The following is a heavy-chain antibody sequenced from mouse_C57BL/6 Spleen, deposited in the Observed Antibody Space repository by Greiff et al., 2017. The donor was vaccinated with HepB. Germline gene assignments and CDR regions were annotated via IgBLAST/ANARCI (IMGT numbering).Heavy chain of an antibody. Sequence: EVKLMESGGGLVKPGGSLKLSCAASGFTFSDYGMHWVRQAPEKGLEWVAYISSGSSTIYYADTVKGRFTISRDNDKNNLFLQMTSLRSADTAMYDCARAFITTGFAYWGQGTLVTVSA. D-gene: IGHD1-1*01. J-gene: IGHJ3*01. CDR2: ISSGSSTI. CDR3: ARAFITTGFAY. V-gene: IGHV5-17*01. CDR1: GFTFSDYG.